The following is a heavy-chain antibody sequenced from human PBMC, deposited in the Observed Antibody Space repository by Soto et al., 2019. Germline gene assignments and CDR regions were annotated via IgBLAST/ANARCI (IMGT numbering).Heavy chain of an antibody. J-gene: IGHJ4*02. CDR3: ARAGGIAAADFDY. CDR2: INPNSGGT. V-gene: IGHV1-2*02. CDR1: GYTFTGYY. Sequence: ASVKVSCKASGYTFTGYYMHWVRQAPGQGLEWMGWINPNSGGTNYAQKFQGRVTMTRDTSISTAYMELSRLRSDDTAVYYCARAGGIAAADFDYWGQGTLVTVSS. D-gene: IGHD6-13*01.